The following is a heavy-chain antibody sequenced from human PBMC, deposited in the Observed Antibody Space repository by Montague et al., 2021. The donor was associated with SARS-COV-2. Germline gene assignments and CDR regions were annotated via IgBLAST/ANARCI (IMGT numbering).Heavy chain of an antibody. D-gene: IGHD6-25*01. CDR1: GFTFSSYS. CDR3: ARDLEADYYYYMDV. J-gene: IGHJ6*03. Sequence: SLRLSCAASGFTFSSYSMNWVRQAPGKGLEWVSSISSSSSYIYYADSVKGRFTISRDNAKNSLYLQMNSLRAEDTAVCYCARDLEADYYYYMDVWGKGTTVTVSS. V-gene: IGHV3-21*01. CDR2: ISSSSSYI.